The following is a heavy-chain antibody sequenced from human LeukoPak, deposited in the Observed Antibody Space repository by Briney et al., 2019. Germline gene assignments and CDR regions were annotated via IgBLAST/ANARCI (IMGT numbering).Heavy chain of an antibody. D-gene: IGHD6-6*01. J-gene: IGHJ4*02. CDR3: ARRTSIAARSYYFDY. CDR1: GGSLSSYY. CDR2: IYYSGST. Sequence: SETLSLTCTVSGGSLSSYYWSWIRQPPGKGLEWIGYIYYSGSTNYNPSLKSRVTISVDTSKNQFSLKLSSVTAADTAVYYCARRTSIAARSYYFDYWGQGTLVTVSS. V-gene: IGHV4-59*01.